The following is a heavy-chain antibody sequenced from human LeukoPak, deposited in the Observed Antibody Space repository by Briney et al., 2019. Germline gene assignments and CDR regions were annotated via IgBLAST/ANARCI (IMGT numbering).Heavy chain of an antibody. CDR2: INLDGSER. V-gene: IGHV3-7*01. Sequence: GGSLRLSCAASGFTFSGHSMTWVRQAPGKGLEWVANINLDGSERFYVDFVKGRFTISRDNADNSMHLQMNSLRAEDTAVYYCGRVIAGAIDYWGQGTLVTVSS. CDR1: GFTFSGHS. D-gene: IGHD6-13*01. J-gene: IGHJ4*02. CDR3: GRVIAGAIDY.